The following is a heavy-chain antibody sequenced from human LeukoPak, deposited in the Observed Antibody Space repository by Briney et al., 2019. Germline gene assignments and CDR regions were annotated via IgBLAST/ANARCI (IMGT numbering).Heavy chain of an antibody. V-gene: IGHV4-59*01. CDR1: GGSISSYY. CDR3: ARGRAGLGQQLKV. D-gene: IGHD6-13*01. CDR2: ISYPGST. Sequence: PSETLSLTCTVSGGSISSYYWSWIRQPPGKGLDWIGYISYPGSTNYNPSLNSRVTISIDTSKNQFSLKLSSVTAADTAVYYCARGRAGLGQQLKVWGQGTLVTVSS. J-gene: IGHJ4*02.